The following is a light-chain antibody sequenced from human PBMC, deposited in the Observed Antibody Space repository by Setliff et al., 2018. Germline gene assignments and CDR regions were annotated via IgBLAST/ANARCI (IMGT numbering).Light chain of an antibody. CDR2: DVS. J-gene: IGLJ1*01. CDR1: SSDVGSYDF. Sequence: LTQPASVSGSPGQSITISCSGTSSDVGSYDFVSWYQQHPGKAPKLIIYDVSNRPSGVSNRFSGSKAGNTASLTISGLQAEDEADYYCCAYTSSTTYVFGTGTKGTVL. CDR3: CAYTSSTTYV. V-gene: IGLV2-14*03.